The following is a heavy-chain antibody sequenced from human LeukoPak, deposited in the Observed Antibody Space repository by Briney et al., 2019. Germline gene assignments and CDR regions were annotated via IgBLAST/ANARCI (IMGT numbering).Heavy chain of an antibody. Sequence: SETLSLTCAVYGGSFSDYYWSWIRQPPGKGLEWIGEINHSGSTNYNPSLKSRVSLSVDTSKNQFSLKLSSVTAADTAVYYCARGRDYSNYVAGWSDPWGQGTLVTVSS. CDR1: GGSFSDYY. J-gene: IGHJ5*02. D-gene: IGHD4-11*01. CDR2: INHSGST. CDR3: ARGRDYSNYVAGWSDP. V-gene: IGHV4-34*01.